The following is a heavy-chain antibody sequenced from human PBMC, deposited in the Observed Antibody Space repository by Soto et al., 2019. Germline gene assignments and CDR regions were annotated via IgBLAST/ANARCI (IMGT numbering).Heavy chain of an antibody. V-gene: IGHV3-48*01. J-gene: IGHJ6*02. CDR1: GFTFSSYN. CDR3: ARFAGIALTGNYCGTDV. Sequence: HPGGSLRLSCAASGFTFSSYNMNWVRQSPGKGLEWVSYISSSGSIIYYADSVKGRFTVSRDEAKISLYLQMNSLRVGDTAVYYCARFAGIALTGNYCGTDVCGQGTTVTVSS. CDR2: ISSSGSII. D-gene: IGHD6-13*01.